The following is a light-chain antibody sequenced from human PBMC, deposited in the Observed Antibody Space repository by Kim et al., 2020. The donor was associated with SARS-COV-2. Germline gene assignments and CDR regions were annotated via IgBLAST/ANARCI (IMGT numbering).Light chain of an antibody. V-gene: IGKV3-11*01. J-gene: IGKJ5*01. CDR2: DTS. CDR3: QRSSWPIP. Sequence: EIVLTQSPATLSLSPGEGATLSCRASQSIGGFLAWYQQRPGQTPRLLIYDTSKRATGIPARFSGSGSGTDFTLTISTLESEDFAIYYCQRSSWPIPFGQGTRLEIK. CDR1: QSIGGF.